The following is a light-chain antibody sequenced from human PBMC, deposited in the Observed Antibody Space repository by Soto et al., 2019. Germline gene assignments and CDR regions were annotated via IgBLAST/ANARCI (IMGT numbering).Light chain of an antibody. CDR1: QSLTSW. Sequence: DILMTQSPSTLSPSVGDKVTITCRASQSLTSWFAWYQQKPGKAPKLLIYDASTLQSGVPSRFSGSGSGTYFPLTISSLHPDDFATYCYQQYKNYSPYTFGQGTKLEIK. V-gene: IGKV1-5*01. J-gene: IGKJ2*01. CDR2: DAS. CDR3: QQYKNYSPYT.